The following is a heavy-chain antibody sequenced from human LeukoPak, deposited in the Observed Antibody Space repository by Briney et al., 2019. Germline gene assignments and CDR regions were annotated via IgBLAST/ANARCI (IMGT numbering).Heavy chain of an antibody. CDR3: ARVTPKGAFDY. D-gene: IGHD4/OR15-4a*01. Sequence: GGSLRLSCLASGYTFSDYYMSWIRQAPGKGLDWVSYIGPSGSPIYYADSVKGRFTISRDNAKNSVFLQMNSLRAEDTAVYYCARVTPKGAFDYWGQGTLVTVSS. J-gene: IGHJ4*02. CDR2: IGPSGSPI. CDR1: GYTFSDYY. V-gene: IGHV3-11*01.